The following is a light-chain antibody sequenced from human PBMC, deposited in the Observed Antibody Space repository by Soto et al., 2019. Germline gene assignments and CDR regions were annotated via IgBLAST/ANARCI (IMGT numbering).Light chain of an antibody. J-gene: IGLJ1*01. Sequence: QSVLTQPASVSGSPGQSITISCTGTSSDVGSYNLVSWYQHHPGKAPKLMIYVVGKRPSGVSSRFSGSKSGNTASLTISGLQAEDEADYYCCSYAGSGTPYVFGTGTKLTVL. CDR2: VVG. CDR1: SSDVGSYNL. CDR3: CSYAGSGTPYV. V-gene: IGLV2-23*02.